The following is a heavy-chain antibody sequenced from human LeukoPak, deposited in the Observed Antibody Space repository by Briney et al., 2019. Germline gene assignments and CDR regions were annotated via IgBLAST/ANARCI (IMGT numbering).Heavy chain of an antibody. CDR1: GGSISSYY. V-gene: IGHV4-59*01. CDR3: ARVQNDFWSGYLDY. CDR2: IYYSGST. Sequence: PSETLSLTCTVSGGSISSYYWSWIRQPPGKGLEWIGYIYYSGSTNYNPSLKSRVTISVGTSKNQFSLKLSSVTAADTAVYYCARVQNDFWSGYLDYWGQGTLVTVSS. D-gene: IGHD3-3*01. J-gene: IGHJ4*02.